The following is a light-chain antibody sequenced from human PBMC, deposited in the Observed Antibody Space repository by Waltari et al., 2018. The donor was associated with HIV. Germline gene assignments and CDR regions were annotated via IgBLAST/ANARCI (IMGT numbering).Light chain of an antibody. Sequence: QSALTQPASVSGSPGQAITISCTGASRDVDFYSLVSWYQQHPGKAPKVMIYEGTKRPSGVSNRFSGSTSGNTASLTISGLQAADEADYYCCSYAGGSPLFAGGTKLTVL. CDR2: EGT. CDR3: CSYAGGSPL. J-gene: IGLJ2*01. V-gene: IGLV2-23*01. CDR1: SRDVDFYSL.